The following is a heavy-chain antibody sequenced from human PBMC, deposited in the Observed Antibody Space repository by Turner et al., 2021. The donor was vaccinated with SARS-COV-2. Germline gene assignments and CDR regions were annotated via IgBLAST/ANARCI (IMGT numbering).Heavy chain of an antibody. J-gene: IGHJ4*02. Sequence: QVQLVQSGAEVKKPGSSVKVSCKASGGTFSRYAITWVRQAPGQGLEWMGGIIPILGIPNYAQKFQGRVTITADKSTSTAYMELSSLRSEDTAVYYCARDHYYGPLNYWGQGTLVTVSS. CDR2: IIPILGIP. CDR1: GGTFSRYA. CDR3: ARDHYYGPLNY. D-gene: IGHD3-10*01. V-gene: IGHV1-69*10.